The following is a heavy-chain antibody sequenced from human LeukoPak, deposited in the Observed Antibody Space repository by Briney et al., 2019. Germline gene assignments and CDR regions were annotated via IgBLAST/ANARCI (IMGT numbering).Heavy chain of an antibody. CDR2: IYTSGSA. J-gene: IGHJ5*02. Sequence: SETLSLTCTVSGGSISSYYWSWIRQPAGKGLEWIGRIYTSGSANYNPSLKSRVTMSVDTSKNQFSLKLSSVTAADTAVYYCARHFASSSYSNNWFDPWGQGTLVTVSS. CDR1: GGSISSYY. V-gene: IGHV4-4*07. CDR3: ARHFASSSYSNNWFDP. D-gene: IGHD6-6*01.